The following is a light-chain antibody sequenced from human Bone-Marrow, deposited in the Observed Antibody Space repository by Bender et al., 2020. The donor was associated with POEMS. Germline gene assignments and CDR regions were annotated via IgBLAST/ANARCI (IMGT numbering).Light chain of an antibody. CDR1: SSNIGAHA. V-gene: IGLV1-44*01. CDR3: AVWDDSLNGWV. Sequence: QSVLTQPPSASGTPGQRVTISCSGGSSNIGAHAVNWYQHLPWTAPKLLIHSSHRRPSEVPDRFSGSRSGTSASLAISGLQSEDEADYYCAVWDDSLNGWVFGGGTKLTVL. J-gene: IGLJ3*02. CDR2: SSH.